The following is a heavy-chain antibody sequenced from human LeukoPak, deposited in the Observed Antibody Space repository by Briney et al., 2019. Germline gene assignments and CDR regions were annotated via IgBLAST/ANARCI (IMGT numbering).Heavy chain of an antibody. V-gene: IGHV1-2*06. CDR1: GYTFTGYY. D-gene: IGHD6-13*01. Sequence: ASVKVSCKASGYTFTGYYMHWVRQAPGQGLEWMGRINPNSGGTNYAQTSQGRVTMTRDTSITTAYLEVSSLRSDDTAVYYCARGEYSSSWDHYYFDYWGQGTLVTVSS. CDR3: ARGEYSSSWDHYYFDY. J-gene: IGHJ4*02. CDR2: INPNSGGT.